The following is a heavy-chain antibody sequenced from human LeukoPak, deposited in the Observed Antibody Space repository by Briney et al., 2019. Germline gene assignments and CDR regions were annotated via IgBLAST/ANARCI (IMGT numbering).Heavy chain of an antibody. CDR2: IYPGDSDT. V-gene: IGHV5-51*01. D-gene: IGHD6-19*01. CDR3: ARLFAAVAGTSSRAFDI. CDR1: GYSFTSYW. J-gene: IGHJ3*02. Sequence: RGESLKISCKGSGYSFTSYWIGWVRQMPGKGLEWMGIIYPGDSDTRYSPSFQGQVTISADKSISTAYLQWSSLKASDTAMYYCARLFAAVAGTSSRAFDIWGQGTMVTVSS.